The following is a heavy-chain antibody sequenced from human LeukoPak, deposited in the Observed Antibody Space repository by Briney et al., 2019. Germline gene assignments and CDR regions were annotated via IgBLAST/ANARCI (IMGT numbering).Heavy chain of an antibody. CDR3: ARDYGDYSWFDP. CDR1: GGSISSSSYY. CDR2: IYYSEST. J-gene: IGHJ5*02. Sequence: SETLSLTCTVSGGSISSSSYYWGWIRQPPGKGLDGIGSIYYSESTDYNPSLNSRVTISVDMSKNQFSLKLSSVTAADTAVYYCARDYGDYSWFDPWGQGTLVTVSS. D-gene: IGHD4-17*01. V-gene: IGHV4-39*07.